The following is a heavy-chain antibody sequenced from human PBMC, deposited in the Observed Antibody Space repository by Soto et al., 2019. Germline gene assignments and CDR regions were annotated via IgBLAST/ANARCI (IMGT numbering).Heavy chain of an antibody. J-gene: IGHJ4*02. Sequence: GSLRLACTTSGXSVASFAMTWVRQAPGKGLELGATIIGSDSNTCYADSVKGRFSIYRDTSRNTIHLHLNSLRADDTAIYYCAKWSYLDYWGQGTRGTVSS. CDR1: GXSVASFA. CDR3: AKWSYLDY. CDR2: IIGSDSNT. V-gene: IGHV3-23*01. D-gene: IGHD3-3*01.